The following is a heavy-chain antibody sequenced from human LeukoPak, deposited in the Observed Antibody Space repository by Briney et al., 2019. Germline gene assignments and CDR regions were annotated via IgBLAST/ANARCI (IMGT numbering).Heavy chain of an antibody. D-gene: IGHD3-22*01. CDR1: GFTFSSYW. CDR2: IHSDGSST. Sequence: GGSLRLSCAASGFTFSSYWMQWVRQALGKGLVWVSRIHSDGSSTSYADSVRGRFTISRDDAKSTLYLQMNSLRAEDTAVYYCARSGWPYYFDYWGQGTLVTVSS. V-gene: IGHV3-74*01. CDR3: ARSGWPYYFDY. J-gene: IGHJ4*02.